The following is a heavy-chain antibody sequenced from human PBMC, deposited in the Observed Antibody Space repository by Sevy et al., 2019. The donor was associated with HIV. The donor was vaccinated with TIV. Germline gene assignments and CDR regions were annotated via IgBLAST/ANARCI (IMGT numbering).Heavy chain of an antibody. CDR1: GFTFSSYA. CDR2: ISGRGGGK. V-gene: IGHV3-23*01. J-gene: IGHJ4*02. CDR3: AKDLRLGLEIVGATTFDY. D-gene: IGHD1-26*01. Sequence: GGSLRLSCAASGFTFSSYAMSWVRQAPGKGLEWAPAISGRGGGKYYEDSVKGRFTISRDNSKNTLYLQMNSLRAEDTAVYYCAKDLRLGLEIVGATTFDYWGQGTLVTVSS.